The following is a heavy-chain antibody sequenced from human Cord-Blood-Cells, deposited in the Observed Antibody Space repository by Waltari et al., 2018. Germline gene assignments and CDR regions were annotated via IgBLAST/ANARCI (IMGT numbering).Heavy chain of an antibody. CDR1: DYTFTGYY. D-gene: IGHD2-2*01. CDR3: ARDFCSSTSCYDY. V-gene: IGHV1-2*06. J-gene: IGHJ4*02. CDR2: INPNSGGT. Sequence: QVLLLQSGAEVKNPGASVKFSCKASDYTFTGYYMHLVLQAPGQGLEWMGRINPNSGGTNYAQKFQGRVTMTRDTSISTAYMELSRLRSDDTAVYYCARDFCSSTSCYDYWGQGTLVTVSS.